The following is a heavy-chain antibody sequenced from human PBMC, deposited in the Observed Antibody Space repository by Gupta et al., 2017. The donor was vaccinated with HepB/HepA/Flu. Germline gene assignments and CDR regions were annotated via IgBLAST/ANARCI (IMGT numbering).Heavy chain of an antibody. D-gene: IGHD2-21*01. CDR1: GFTVSSNY. CDR3: ARVTPIVD. Sequence: EVQMVESGGGLIQPGGSLRLYCAASGFTVSSNYMSWVRQAPGKGLEWVSLMYSGGSTYYADSVKGRFTISRDNTKNTLYLQMNSLRPEDTAVYYCARVTPIVDWGQGTLVTVSS. V-gene: IGHV3-53*01. CDR2: MYSGGST. J-gene: IGHJ4*02.